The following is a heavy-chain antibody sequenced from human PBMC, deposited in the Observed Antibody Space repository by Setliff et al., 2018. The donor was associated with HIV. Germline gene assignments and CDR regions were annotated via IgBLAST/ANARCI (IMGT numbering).Heavy chain of an antibody. CDR1: GGSINNDIYF. D-gene: IGHD6-6*01. J-gene: IGHJ4*01. CDR3: ARSSRSSPFWFDY. Sequence: SETLSLTCTVSGGSINNDIYFWTWIRQRPGKGLEWIGYIYYSGSTHSNPSLKSRLTISVDTSSNQFSLKLNSVTAADTAIYYCARSSRSSPFWFDYWGLGTLGTVSS. V-gene: IGHV4-31*03. CDR2: IYYSGST.